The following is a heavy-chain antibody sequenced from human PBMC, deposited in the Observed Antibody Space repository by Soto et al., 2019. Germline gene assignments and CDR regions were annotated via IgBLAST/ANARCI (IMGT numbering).Heavy chain of an antibody. Sequence: EVQLVESGGGLVQPGGSLRLSCAASGFTFSSYSMHWVRQAPGKGLVWISRIKTDGSFSSYADSVKGRFTISRDNARNTLFLKMNSLSDDDTAVYYCARGFYGGPPALDYWGQGTLVSVSS. CDR1: GFTFSSYS. CDR2: IKTDGSFS. V-gene: IGHV3-74*01. J-gene: IGHJ4*02. CDR3: ARGFYGGPPALDY. D-gene: IGHD4-17*01.